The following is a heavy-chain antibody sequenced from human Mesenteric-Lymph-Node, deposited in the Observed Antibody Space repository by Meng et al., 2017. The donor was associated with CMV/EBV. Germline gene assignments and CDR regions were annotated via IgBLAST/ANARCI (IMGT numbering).Heavy chain of an antibody. CDR1: GFTFSSYG. CDR2: IRYDGSNK. J-gene: IGHJ6*02. D-gene: IGHD5-18*01. Sequence: GESLKISCAASGFTFSSYGMHWVRQAPGKGLEWVAFIRYDGSNKHYADSVKGRFTISRDNSKNTLYLQMNNLRPEDTAVYYCAKELWIQLWLDAMDVWGQGTTVTVSS. CDR3: AKELWIQLWLDAMDV. V-gene: IGHV3-30*02.